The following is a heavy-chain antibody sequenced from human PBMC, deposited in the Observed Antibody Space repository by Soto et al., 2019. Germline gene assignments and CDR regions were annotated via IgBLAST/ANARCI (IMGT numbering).Heavy chain of an antibody. J-gene: IGHJ4*02. CDR1: GFTFSIYS. D-gene: IGHD6-13*01. CDR3: AREGIAAALDY. V-gene: IGHV3-21*01. CDR2: ISSSSSYI. Sequence: EVQLVESGGGLVKPGGSLRLSCAASGFTFSIYSMNWVRQAPGTWLEWVSSISSSSSYIYYADSVKGRFTISRDNAKNSLYRQVNSLRAEDTAVYYCAREGIAAALDYWGQGTLVTVSS.